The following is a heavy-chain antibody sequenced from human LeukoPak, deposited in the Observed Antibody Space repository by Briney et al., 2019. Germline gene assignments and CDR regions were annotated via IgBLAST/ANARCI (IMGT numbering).Heavy chain of an antibody. CDR1: GFTVSSNY. V-gene: IGHV3-20*04. CDR3: ATHSYYYGSGSYPHYLDY. CDR2: INWKGETT. J-gene: IGHJ4*02. Sequence: PGGSLRLSCAASGFTVSSNYMSWVRQGPGKGLEWVSGINWKGETTGYVDSVKGRFTISRDNAKNSLYLQMNSLRAEDTALYYCATHSYYYGSGSYPHYLDYWGQGTLVTVSS. D-gene: IGHD3-10*01.